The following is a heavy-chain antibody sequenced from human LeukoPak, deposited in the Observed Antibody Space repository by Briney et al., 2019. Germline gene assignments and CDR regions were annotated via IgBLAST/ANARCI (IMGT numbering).Heavy chain of an antibody. J-gene: IGHJ4*02. D-gene: IGHD2-2*03. CDR3: ARDGYLAVGY. V-gene: IGHV4-39*07. Sequence: SETLSLTCTVSGGSISSRNHYWAWIRQPPGKGLEWIGSMYYSGSTYYKPSLKSRVTVSVDTSKNQFSLKLSSVTAADTAVYYCARDGYLAVGYWGQGTLVTVSS. CDR2: MYYSGST. CDR1: GGSISSRNHY.